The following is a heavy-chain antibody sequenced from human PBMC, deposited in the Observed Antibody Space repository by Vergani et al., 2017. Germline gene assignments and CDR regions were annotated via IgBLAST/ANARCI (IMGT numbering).Heavy chain of an antibody. CDR1: GFFSSSYE. CDR3: AREEGEGYYFDY. D-gene: IGHD2-21*01. Sequence: EVQLVESGGALLQPGGSWNLSVAAPGFFSSSYELTGVGQAPGKGLEWVSYISSSGSTIYYADSVKGRFTISRDNAKNSLYLQMNNLRAEDTAVYYCAREEGEGYYFDYWGQGTLVTVSS. CDR2: ISSSGSTI. J-gene: IGHJ4*02. V-gene: IGHV3-48*03.